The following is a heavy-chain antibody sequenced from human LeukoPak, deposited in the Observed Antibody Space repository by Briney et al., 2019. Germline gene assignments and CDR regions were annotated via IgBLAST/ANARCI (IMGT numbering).Heavy chain of an antibody. CDR2: INHSGST. J-gene: IGHJ4*02. CDR1: GGSFSGYY. CDR3: ARGPGVGGSYYENYFDY. V-gene: IGHV4-34*01. D-gene: IGHD1-26*01. Sequence: SETLSLTCAVYGGSFSGYYWSWIRQPPGKGLEWIGEINHSGSTNYNPSLKGRVTISVDTSKNQFSLKLSSVTAADTAVYYSARGPGVGGSYYENYFDYWGQGTLVTVSS.